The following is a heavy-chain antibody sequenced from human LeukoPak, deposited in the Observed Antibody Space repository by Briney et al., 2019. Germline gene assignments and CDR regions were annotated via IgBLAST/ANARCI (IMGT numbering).Heavy chain of an antibody. Sequence: SETLSLTCTVSGGSISSYYWSWIRQPPGKGLEWIGYIYYSGSTNYNPSLKSRVTISVDTSRNQFSLKLSSVTAADTAVYYCARGGRTNWFDPWGQGTLVTVSS. J-gene: IGHJ5*02. V-gene: IGHV4-59*01. CDR3: ARGGRTNWFDP. CDR1: GGSISSYY. CDR2: IYYSGST.